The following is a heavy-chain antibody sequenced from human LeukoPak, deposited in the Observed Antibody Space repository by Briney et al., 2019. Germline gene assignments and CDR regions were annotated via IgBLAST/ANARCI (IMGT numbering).Heavy chain of an antibody. V-gene: IGHV4-4*02. CDR2: IYHSGST. Sequence: PSETLSLTCAVPGGSISSSNWWSWVRQPPGKGLEWIGEIYHSGSTNYNPSLKSRVTISVDKSKNQFSLKLSSVTAADTAVYYCARVGTMVRGVIRYYYYGMDVWGQGTTVTVSS. D-gene: IGHD3-10*01. J-gene: IGHJ6*02. CDR3: ARVGTMVRGVIRYYYYGMDV. CDR1: GGSISSSNW.